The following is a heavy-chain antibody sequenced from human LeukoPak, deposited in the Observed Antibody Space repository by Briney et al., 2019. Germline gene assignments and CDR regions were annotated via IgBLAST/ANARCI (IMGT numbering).Heavy chain of an antibody. CDR2: INHSGST. D-gene: IGHD6-13*01. CDR1: GGSFSGYY. J-gene: IGHJ6*03. CDR3: ARGSRMGAAGPRFVGYYYMDV. V-gene: IGHV4-34*01. Sequence: SETLSLTCAVFGGSFSGYYWSWIRQPPGKGLEWIGEINHSGSTNYNPSLKSRVTISVDTSKNQFSLKLSSVTAADTAVYYCARGSRMGAAGPRFVGYYYMDVWGKGTTVTVSS.